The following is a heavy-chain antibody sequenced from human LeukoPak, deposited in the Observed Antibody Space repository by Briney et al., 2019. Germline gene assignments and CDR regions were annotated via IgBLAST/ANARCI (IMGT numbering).Heavy chain of an antibody. CDR1: GFTFSGYA. CDR2: ISGDSSQI. J-gene: IGHJ4*02. Sequence: PGGSLRLSCAASGFTFSGYAMNWVRQAPGKGLEWISYISGDSSQIFYADSVKGRFTTSRDNAKNSLHLQMSSLRVEDTALYYCVRDQGAPDYWGRGTLLTVSS. CDR3: VRDQGAPDY. D-gene: IGHD1-26*01. V-gene: IGHV3-48*01.